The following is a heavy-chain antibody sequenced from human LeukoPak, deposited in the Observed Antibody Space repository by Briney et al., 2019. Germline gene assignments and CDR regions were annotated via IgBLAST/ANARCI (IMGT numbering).Heavy chain of an antibody. J-gene: IGHJ6*02. CDR2: IYYSGST. Sequence: SETLSLTCTVSGGSISSSSYYWGWIRQPPGKGLEWIGSIYYSGSTYYNPSLKSRVTISVDTSKNQFSLKLSSVTAADTAVYYCARDYGAYGSGSPYGMDVWGQGTTVTVSS. CDR1: GGSISSSSYY. D-gene: IGHD3-10*01. V-gene: IGHV4-39*07. CDR3: ARDYGAYGSGSPYGMDV.